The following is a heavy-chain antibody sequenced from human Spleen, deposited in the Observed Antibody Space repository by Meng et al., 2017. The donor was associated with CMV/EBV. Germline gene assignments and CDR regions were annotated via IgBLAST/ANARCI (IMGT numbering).Heavy chain of an antibody. CDR1: GYTFTGYY. CDR2: VNPHSGAT. Sequence: ASVKVSCKASGYTFTGYYIHWVRQAPGQGLEWMGWVNPHSGATNYAQKFQGRVTMTGDTSISTVYMELSSLRSEDTAVYYCARGVTRVGGGGGPGYWGQGTLVTVSS. D-gene: IGHD3-16*01. J-gene: IGHJ4*02. V-gene: IGHV1-2*02. CDR3: ARGVTRVGGGGGPGY.